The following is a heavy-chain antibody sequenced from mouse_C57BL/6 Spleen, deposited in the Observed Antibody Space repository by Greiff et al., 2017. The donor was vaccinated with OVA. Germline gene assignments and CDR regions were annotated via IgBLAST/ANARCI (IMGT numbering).Heavy chain of an antibody. J-gene: IGHJ3*01. CDR2: ISGGGGNT. Sequence: EVQLVESGGGLVKPGGSLKLSCAASGFTFSSYTMSWVRQTPEKRLEWVATISGGGGNTYYPDSVKGRFTISRDNAKNTLYLQMSSLRSEDTALYYCARQNDNSFAYWGQGTLVTVSA. D-gene: IGHD2-1*01. CDR3: ARQNDNSFAY. CDR1: GFTFSSYT. V-gene: IGHV5-9*01.